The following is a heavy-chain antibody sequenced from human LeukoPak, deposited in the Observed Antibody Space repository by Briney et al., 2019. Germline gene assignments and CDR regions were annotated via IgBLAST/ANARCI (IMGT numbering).Heavy chain of an antibody. J-gene: IGHJ4*02. CDR1: GGSVSAYY. Sequence: PSETLSLTCTVSGGSVSAYYWNWIRQSPGKGLEWIGYIYRGSTTYSPSLKSRVTISVDTSKNQFSLKLSSVPAADTTVYYRARSLRTFFDYWGQGTLVTVSS. V-gene: IGHV4-4*09. CDR3: ARSLRTFFDY. CDR2: IYRGST.